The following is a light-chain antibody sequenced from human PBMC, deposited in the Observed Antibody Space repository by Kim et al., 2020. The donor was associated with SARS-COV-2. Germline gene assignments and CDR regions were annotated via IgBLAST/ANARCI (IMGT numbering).Light chain of an antibody. Sequence: SYELTQPPSVSVSPGQTASITCSGDKLGDKYACWYQPKPGQSPVLVIYQDSKRPSGIPERFSGSNSGNTATLTISGTQAMDEADYYCQAWDSSFWVFGGGTQLTVL. CDR2: QDS. CDR3: QAWDSSFWV. J-gene: IGLJ3*02. CDR1: KLGDKY. V-gene: IGLV3-1*01.